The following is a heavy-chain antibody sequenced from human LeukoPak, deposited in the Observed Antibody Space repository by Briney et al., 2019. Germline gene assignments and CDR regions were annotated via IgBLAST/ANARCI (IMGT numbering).Heavy chain of an antibody. Sequence: GGSLRLSCAASGFNLVDYAVSWVRQAPGKGLEWVGFIRSEVSGGTTEYAASVKGRFTISTDDSKTIAYLQMNSLKTEDTAVYYCTRPGGYTYGYPYYWGQGTLVTVSS. CDR1: GFNLVDYA. J-gene: IGHJ4*02. D-gene: IGHD5-18*01. CDR3: TRPGGYTYGYPYY. V-gene: IGHV3-49*04. CDR2: IRSEVSGGTT.